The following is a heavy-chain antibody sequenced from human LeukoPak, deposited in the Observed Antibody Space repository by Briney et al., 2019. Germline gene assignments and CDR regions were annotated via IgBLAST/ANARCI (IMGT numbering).Heavy chain of an antibody. CDR1: GFTFSDYY. CDR2: ISSSGSTI. Sequence: GGSLRLSCAASGFTFSDYYMSWIRQAPGKGLEWVSYISSSGSTIYYADSVKGRFTISRDNAKNSLYLQMNSLRAEDTAVYYCASITMVRGVIYAFDIWGQGTMVTVSS. V-gene: IGHV3-11*01. J-gene: IGHJ3*02. D-gene: IGHD3-10*01. CDR3: ASITMVRGVIYAFDI.